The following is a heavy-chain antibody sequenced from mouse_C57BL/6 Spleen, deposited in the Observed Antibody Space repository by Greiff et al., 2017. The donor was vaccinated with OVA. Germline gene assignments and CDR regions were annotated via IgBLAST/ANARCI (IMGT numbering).Heavy chain of an antibody. CDR3: ADYYSNGGPGAMDY. D-gene: IGHD2-5*01. Sequence: QVQLQQSGAELARPGASVKLSCKASGYTFTSYGISWVKQRTGQGLEWIGEIYPRSGNTYYNEKFKGKATLTADKSSSTAYMELRSLTSEDSAVYFCADYYSNGGPGAMDYWGQGTSVTVSS. J-gene: IGHJ4*01. V-gene: IGHV1-81*01. CDR1: GYTFTSYG. CDR2: IYPRSGNT.